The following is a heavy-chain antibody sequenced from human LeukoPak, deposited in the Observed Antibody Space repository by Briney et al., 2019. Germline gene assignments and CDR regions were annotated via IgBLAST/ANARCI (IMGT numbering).Heavy chain of an antibody. CDR1: GFTFSSYA. CDR3: AKDVGATLGQRAFDI. D-gene: IGHD1-26*01. J-gene: IGHJ3*02. Sequence: GGSLRLSCAASGFTFSSYAMHWVRQAPGKGLEWVAVISYDGSNKYYADSVKGRFTISRDNSKNTLYLQMNSLRAEDTAVYYCAKDVGATLGQRAFDIWGQGTMVTVSS. V-gene: IGHV3-30-3*01. CDR2: ISYDGSNK.